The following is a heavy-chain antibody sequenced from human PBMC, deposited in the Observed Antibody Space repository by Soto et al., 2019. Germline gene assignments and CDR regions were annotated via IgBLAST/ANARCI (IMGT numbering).Heavy chain of an antibody. J-gene: IGHJ4*02. CDR1: GGSISSYY. CDR3: ARDTGGGYSYGPSYFDY. D-gene: IGHD5-18*01. V-gene: IGHV4-59*01. Sequence: SETLSLTCTFSGGSISSYYWSWIRQPPGKGLEWIGYIYYSGSTNYNPSLKSRVTISVDTSKNQFSLKLSSVTAADTAVYYCARDTGGGYSYGPSYFDYWGQGTLVTVSS. CDR2: IYYSGST.